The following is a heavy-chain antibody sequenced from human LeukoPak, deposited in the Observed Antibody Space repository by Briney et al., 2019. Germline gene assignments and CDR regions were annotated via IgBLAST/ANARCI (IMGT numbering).Heavy chain of an antibody. D-gene: IGHD3-22*01. J-gene: IGHJ4*02. CDR2: IKSKTDGGTT. CDR1: GFTFSNAW. Sequence: GGSLRLSCAASGFTFSNAWMSWVRQAPGKGLEWVGRIKSKTDGGTTDYAAPVKGRFTISRDDSKNTLYLQMNSLKTEDTAVYYCTTDRYYYDSSGYRPFDYWGQGTLVTVSS. CDR3: TTDRYYYDSSGYRPFDY. V-gene: IGHV3-15*01.